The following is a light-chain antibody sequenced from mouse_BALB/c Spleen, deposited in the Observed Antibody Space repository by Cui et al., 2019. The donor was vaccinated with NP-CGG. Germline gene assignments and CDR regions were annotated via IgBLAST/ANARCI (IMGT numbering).Light chain of an antibody. CDR1: TGPVTTNNY. V-gene: IGLV1*01. CDR2: GTN. J-gene: IGLJ1*01. Sequence: ALVTQESALTTSPGETVILTCRSSTGPVTTNNYANWVQDKPDHLFTGLIGGTNNRVPGVPARFSGSLIGDKAALTITGAQTEDEAIYFCALWYSNHWVFGGGTKLTVL. CDR3: ALWYSNHWV.